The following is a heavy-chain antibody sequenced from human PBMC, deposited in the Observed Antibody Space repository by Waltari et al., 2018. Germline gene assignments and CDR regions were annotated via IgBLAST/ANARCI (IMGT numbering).Heavy chain of an antibody. CDR2: IIPIFGTA. Sequence: QVQLVQSGAEVKKPGSSVKVACKASGGTFSSYAISWVRQAPGQGLEWMGGIIPIFGTANYAQKFQGRVTITTDESTSTAYMELGSLRSEDTAVYYCARGLPRGYYFDYWGQGTLVTVSS. J-gene: IGHJ4*02. CDR3: ARGLPRGYYFDY. CDR1: GGTFSSYA. D-gene: IGHD5-12*01. V-gene: IGHV1-69*05.